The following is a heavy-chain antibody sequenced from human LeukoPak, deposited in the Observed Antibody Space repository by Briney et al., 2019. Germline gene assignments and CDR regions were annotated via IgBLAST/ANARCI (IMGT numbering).Heavy chain of an antibody. CDR3: SIGRGSYYFDY. J-gene: IGHJ4*02. Sequence: GASVKVSCKASGGTFSSYAISWVRQAPGQGLEWVGGIIPIFGTANYAQKFQGRVTITTDESTSTAYMELSSLRSEDTAVYYCSIGRGSYYFDYWSQGTLVTVSS. D-gene: IGHD5-12*01. CDR1: GGTFSSYA. V-gene: IGHV1-69*05. CDR2: IIPIFGTA.